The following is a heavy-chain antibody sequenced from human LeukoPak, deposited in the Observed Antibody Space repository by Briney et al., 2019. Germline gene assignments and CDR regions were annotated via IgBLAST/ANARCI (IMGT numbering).Heavy chain of an antibody. CDR2: IYISGST. Sequence: SETLSLTCTVSGGSISSYYWSWIRQPAGKGLEWIGRIYISGSTNYNPSLKSRVTISVDTSKNQFSLKLSSVTAADTAVYYCARSRGVISAFDIWGQGTMVTVSS. CDR1: GGSISSYY. D-gene: IGHD3-10*01. J-gene: IGHJ3*02. V-gene: IGHV4-4*07. CDR3: ARSRGVISAFDI.